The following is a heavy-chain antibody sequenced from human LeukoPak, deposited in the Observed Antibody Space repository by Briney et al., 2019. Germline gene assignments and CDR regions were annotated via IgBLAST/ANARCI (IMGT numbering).Heavy chain of an antibody. CDR3: AREGTAMVRYYFDY. CDR2: ISHDGRYK. CDR1: GFTFSTHA. D-gene: IGHD5-18*01. V-gene: IGHV3-30*04. Sequence: GRSLRLSCAASGFTFSTHAMHWVRQAPGKGLEGVAVISHDGRYKYYGNSVKGRFPISRDNSKNTLSLEMISLRGEDTALYYCAREGTAMVRYYFDYWGQGTLVTVSS. J-gene: IGHJ4*02.